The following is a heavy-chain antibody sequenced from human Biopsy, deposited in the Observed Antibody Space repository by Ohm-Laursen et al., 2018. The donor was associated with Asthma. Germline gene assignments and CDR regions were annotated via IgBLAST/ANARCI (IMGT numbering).Heavy chain of an antibody. J-gene: IGHJ6*02. Sequence: TLSLTCTVSGGSISSGGYYWSWIRQHPGKGLEWIGYIYYSGSTYYNPSLKSRVTISVDTSKNQFSLKLSSVTAADTAVYYCAGDTYGGNAAYYYGMDVWGQGTTVTVSS. CDR3: AGDTYGGNAAYYYGMDV. D-gene: IGHD4-23*01. CDR1: GGSISSGGYY. V-gene: IGHV4-31*03. CDR2: IYYSGST.